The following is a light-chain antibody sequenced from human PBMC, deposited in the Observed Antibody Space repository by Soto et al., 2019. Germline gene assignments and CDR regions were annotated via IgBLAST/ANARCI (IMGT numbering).Light chain of an antibody. CDR1: SSNIGAGYG. CDR2: GSS. CDR3: QSYDSSLSAPYV. Sequence: QSALTQPPSGSGGPGQRVASSCTGSSSNIGAGYGVHWYQRLPGTAPKLLSYGSSKRPSGVPARFSGSKSATSASLAITGLQAEDEADYSCQSYDSSLSAPYVFGHGTQVTVL. V-gene: IGLV1-40*01. J-gene: IGLJ1*01.